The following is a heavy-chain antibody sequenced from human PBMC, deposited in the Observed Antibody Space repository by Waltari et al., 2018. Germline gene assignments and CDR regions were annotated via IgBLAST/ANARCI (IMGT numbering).Heavy chain of an antibody. J-gene: IGHJ4*02. CDR2: VHRNGRT. D-gene: IGHD2-15*01. Sequence: QLQLQESGPALVKPPGTLSLTCVVSGDAMRGNSWWSWVRQSPDKGLEWIGHVHRNGRTNYNPSLASRATVSLDSSMNQFSLRILSATAADTAVYYCARDLGRGLFLDSWGQGTLVTVSP. CDR3: ARDLGRGLFLDS. CDR1: GDAMRGNSW. V-gene: IGHV4-4*03.